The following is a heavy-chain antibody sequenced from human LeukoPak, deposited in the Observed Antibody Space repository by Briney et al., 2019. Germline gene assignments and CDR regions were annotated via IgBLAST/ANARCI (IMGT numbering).Heavy chain of an antibody. V-gene: IGHV3-74*01. CDR3: ARGPNSNWSGLDF. CDR2: ISPTGSTT. J-gene: IGHJ4*02. CDR1: GFSFSGHW. D-gene: IGHD6-6*01. Sequence: GGSLRLSCTACGFSFSGHWMHWARQLPGKGLVWVSRISPTGSTTSYADSVKGRFTVSRDNAKNTLYLQVNNLRAEDTAVYYCARGPNSNWSGLDFWGQGTLLTVSS.